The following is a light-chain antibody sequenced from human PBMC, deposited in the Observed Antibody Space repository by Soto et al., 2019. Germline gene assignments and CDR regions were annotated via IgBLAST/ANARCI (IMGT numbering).Light chain of an antibody. CDR1: QNIGTN. J-gene: IGKJ5*01. V-gene: IGKV3-11*01. CDR2: GAS. Sequence: LTQSPATVSVSPGEGATLSCRASQNIGTNLAWYQQKSGQAPRLLIYGASNRATGVPARFSGSGSGTDFTLTISSLEPEDFALYYCQQRNTWPPITFGQGTRLEIK. CDR3: QQRNTWPPIT.